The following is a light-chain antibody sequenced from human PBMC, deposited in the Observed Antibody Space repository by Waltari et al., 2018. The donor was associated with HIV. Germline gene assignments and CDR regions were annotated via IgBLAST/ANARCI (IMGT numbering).Light chain of an antibody. CDR3: QQYGSSPWT. V-gene: IGKV3-20*01. CDR1: QSVSSSY. CDR2: SAS. Sequence: ELVLTQSPGTLSLSPGERATLSCRASQSVSSSYLAWYQQKPGQAPRLLIYSASSRATGIPDRFSGSGSGTDFTLTISRLEPEDFAVYYCQQYGSSPWTFGQGTKVEIK. J-gene: IGKJ1*01.